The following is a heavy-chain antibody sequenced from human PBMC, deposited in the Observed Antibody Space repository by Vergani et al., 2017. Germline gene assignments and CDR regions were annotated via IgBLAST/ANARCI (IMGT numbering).Heavy chain of an antibody. CDR3: AGQGWSGYWDNWFDP. V-gene: IGHV5-51*01. CDR2: LYPGDSDT. CDR1: GYSFTSYW. D-gene: IGHD3-3*01. Sequence: EVQLVQSGAEVKQPGESLKISCKGSGYSFTSYWIGWVRPMPGKGLGWLGILYPGDSDTRYSPSFQGQVTIAADKSIVTAYLQWSSLKAADTAMDCCAGQGWSGYWDNWFDPWGQGTLVTVSS. J-gene: IGHJ5*02.